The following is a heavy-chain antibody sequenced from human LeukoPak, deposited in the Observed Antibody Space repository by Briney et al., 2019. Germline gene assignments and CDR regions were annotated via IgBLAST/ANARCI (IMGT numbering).Heavy chain of an antibody. V-gene: IGHV3-11*01. CDR3: AITMVRGVPFDY. D-gene: IGHD3-10*01. CDR2: ISSSGSTI. Sequence: GGSLRLSCAASGFTFSDYYMSWIRQAPGKGLEWVSYISSSGSTIYYADSVKGRFTISRDNAKNSLYLQMNSLRAEDTAVYYCAITMVRGVPFDYWGQGTLVTVSS. CDR1: GFTFSDYY. J-gene: IGHJ4*02.